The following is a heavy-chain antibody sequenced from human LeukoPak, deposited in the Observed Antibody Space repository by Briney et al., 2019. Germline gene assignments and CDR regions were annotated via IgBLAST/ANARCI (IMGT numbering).Heavy chain of an antibody. CDR2: IYYSGTT. CDR3: AREIYGDAFDI. Sequence: SETLSLTCTVSGGSMSRYYWSWIRQSPGKGLEWIGCIYYSGTTNHNPSLKSRVSISIDTSKNQFSLRLNSVTAADTAVYYCAREIYGDAFDIWGQGTMVTVSS. CDR1: GGSMSRYY. V-gene: IGHV4-59*01. J-gene: IGHJ3*02. D-gene: IGHD4-17*01.